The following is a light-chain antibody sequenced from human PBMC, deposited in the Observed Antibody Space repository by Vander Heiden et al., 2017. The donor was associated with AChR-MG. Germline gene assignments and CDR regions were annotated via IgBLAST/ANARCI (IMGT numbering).Light chain of an antibody. CDR1: QSIDNQ. J-gene: IGKJ4*01. V-gene: IGKV3-11*01. Sequence: VLTQSPATLSLSSGERATLSCRASQSIDNQLAWYQQKPGQAPRLLIYDASNRATGIPARFSGTGSGTDFTLTISSLDPEDSAVYFCQQRSNWPPLTFGGGTKVEIK. CDR2: DAS. CDR3: QQRSNWPPLT.